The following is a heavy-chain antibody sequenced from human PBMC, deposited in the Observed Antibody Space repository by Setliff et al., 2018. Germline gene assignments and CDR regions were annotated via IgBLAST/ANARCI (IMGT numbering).Heavy chain of an antibody. J-gene: IGHJ4*02. CDR2: ISGDSLNI. V-gene: IGHV3-23*01. CDR3: VNDNPGRRAVDATPLDY. D-gene: IGHD2-15*01. Sequence: GGSLRLSCEASGFNFNLYNMNWVRQAPGKGLEWVSAISGDSLNIYYTDSVKGRITISRDNSKYTLYLQMNNLRAEDTATYYCVNDNPGRRAVDATPLDYWGQGTQVTVSS. CDR1: GFNFNLYN.